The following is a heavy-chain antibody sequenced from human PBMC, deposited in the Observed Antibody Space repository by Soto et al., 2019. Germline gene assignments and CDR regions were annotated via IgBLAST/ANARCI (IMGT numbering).Heavy chain of an antibody. CDR3: AKKCPGSTPGYWVDY. CDR2: VSASGLNT. J-gene: IGHJ4*02. D-gene: IGHD2-8*02. CDR1: GFTFSTYA. V-gene: IGHV3-23*01. Sequence: EVQLLESGGKLVQPGGSLTLSCAASGFTFSTYAMAWVRQAPGKGLEWVSGVSASGLNTDYADPGKGRFYISRDNSQNTVFSPLQPPTAHGTALSYRAKKCPGSTPGYWVDYWGQGTPVTVS.